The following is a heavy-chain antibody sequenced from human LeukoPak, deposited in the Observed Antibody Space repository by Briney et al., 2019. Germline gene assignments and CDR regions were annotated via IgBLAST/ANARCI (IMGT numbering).Heavy chain of an antibody. CDR2: ISYDGSNK. Sequence: PGGSLRLSCAASGFTFSSYGMHWVRQAPGKGLEWVAVISYDGSNKYYADSVKGRFTISRDNSKNTLYLQMNSLRAEDTAVYSCAKIRSSWYLFYGLDVWGQGTTVTVSS. CDR3: AKIRSSWYLFYGLDV. V-gene: IGHV3-30*18. D-gene: IGHD6-13*01. J-gene: IGHJ6*02. CDR1: GFTFSSYG.